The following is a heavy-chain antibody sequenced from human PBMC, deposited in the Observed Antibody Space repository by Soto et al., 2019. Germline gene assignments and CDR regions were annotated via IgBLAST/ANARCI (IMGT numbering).Heavy chain of an antibody. J-gene: IGHJ4*02. CDR2: IYPGDSDT. CDR3: AKLPDSGSYYFDY. V-gene: IGHV5-51*01. CDR1: GYSFTRYW. Sequence: GESLKISCKGSGYSFTRYWIGWVRQIPGKGLEWMGIIYPGDSDTRYSPSFQGQVTISADKSISTAYLQWSSLKASDTAMYYCAKLPDSGSYYFDYWGQGTLVTVSS. D-gene: IGHD1-26*01.